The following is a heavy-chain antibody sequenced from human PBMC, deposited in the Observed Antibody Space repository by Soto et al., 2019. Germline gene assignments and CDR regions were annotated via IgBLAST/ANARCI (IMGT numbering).Heavy chain of an antibody. CDR1: GGTFSSYA. Sequence: QVQLVQSGAEVKQPGSSVKVSCKASGGTFSSYAISWVRQAPGQGLECLGGIIPIFGTANYAQNFQGRVTITADESPSTAYMQLSILRSEDTAVYYCARYPRHCSSTSCYNWFDPWGQGTLVTVSS. V-gene: IGHV1-69*01. J-gene: IGHJ5*02. CDR3: ARYPRHCSSTSCYNWFDP. CDR2: IIPIFGTA. D-gene: IGHD2-2*01.